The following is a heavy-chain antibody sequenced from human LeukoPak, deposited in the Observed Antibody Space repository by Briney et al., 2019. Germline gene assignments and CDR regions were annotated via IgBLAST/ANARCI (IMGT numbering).Heavy chain of an antibody. CDR2: INHSGST. CDR1: GGSISSYY. J-gene: IGHJ4*02. D-gene: IGHD1-26*01. CDR3: ARGGSPVGATNDY. Sequence: EPSETLSLTCTVSGGSISSYYWSWIRQPPGKGLEWIGEINHSGSTNYNPSLKSRVTISVDTSKNQFSLKLSSVTAADTAVYYCARGGSPVGATNDYWGQGTLVTVSS. V-gene: IGHV4-34*01.